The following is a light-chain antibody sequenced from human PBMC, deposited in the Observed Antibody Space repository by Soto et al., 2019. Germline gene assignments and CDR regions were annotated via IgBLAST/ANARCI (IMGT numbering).Light chain of an antibody. V-gene: IGKV3-20*01. CDR3: QQYDGSPSWT. Sequence: EIVLTQSRGTLSLSPGERATLSCRASQSVSSSYLVWYQQKPGQAPRLLIYGASSRATGIPDRFSGSGSGTDFTLTISRLEPEDFAVYYCQQYDGSPSWTFGQGTKV. CDR1: QSVSSSY. J-gene: IGKJ1*01. CDR2: GAS.